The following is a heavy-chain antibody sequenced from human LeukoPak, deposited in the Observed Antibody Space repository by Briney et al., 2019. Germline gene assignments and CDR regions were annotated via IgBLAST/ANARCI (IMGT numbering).Heavy chain of an antibody. CDR3: ARDSLNSYYYDSSGYYSWFDP. J-gene: IGHJ5*02. Sequence: SETLSLTCTVSGYSISSGYYWGWIRQPPGKGLEWIGSIYHSGSTYYNPSLKSRVTISVDTSKNQFSLKLSSVTAADTAVYYCARDSLNSYYYDSSGYYSWFDPWGQGTLVTVSS. D-gene: IGHD3-22*01. CDR2: IYHSGST. V-gene: IGHV4-38-2*02. CDR1: GYSISSGYY.